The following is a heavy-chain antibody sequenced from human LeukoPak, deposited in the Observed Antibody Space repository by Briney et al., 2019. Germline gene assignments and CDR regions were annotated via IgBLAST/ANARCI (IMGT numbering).Heavy chain of an antibody. CDR1: GFTFDNYG. V-gene: IGHV3-9*01. D-gene: IGHD1-26*01. CDR3: VRGVGGDSRFDP. CDR2: ISWNSGSV. Sequence: PGRSLRLSCTASGFTFDNYGMHWVRQTPGKGLEWVSSISWNSGSVGYADSVQGRFAISRDNAKNTLYLQMNSLRAEDTAVYYCVRGVGGDSRFDPWGQGTLVTVSS. J-gene: IGHJ5*02.